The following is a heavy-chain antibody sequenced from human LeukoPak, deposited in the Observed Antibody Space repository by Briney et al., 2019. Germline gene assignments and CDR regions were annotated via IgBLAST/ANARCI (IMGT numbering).Heavy chain of an antibody. J-gene: IGHJ4*02. V-gene: IGHV4-59*11. CDR1: GGSISSHY. D-gene: IGHD1-1*01. CDR2: IYCSGST. CDR3: ARGYDSFDY. Sequence: SETLSLTCTVSGGSISSHYWSWIRQPPGKGLEWIGYIYCSGSTNYNPSLKSRVTISVDTSKNQFSLKLSSVTAADTAVYYCARGYDSFDYWGQGTLVTVSS.